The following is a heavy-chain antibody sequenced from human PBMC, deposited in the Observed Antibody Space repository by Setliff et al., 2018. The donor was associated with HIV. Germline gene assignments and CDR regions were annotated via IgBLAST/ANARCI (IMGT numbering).Heavy chain of an antibody. Sequence: SETLSLTCTVSGGSMSTYYWSWIRQPPGKGLEWIGYIYTSGSTNYNPSLRSRVTISVDTSKNHFSLRLSSVTAADTAVYYCASGREAVAGALHFDYWGQGPLVTVSS. CDR3: ASGREAVAGALHFDY. CDR1: GGSMSTYY. J-gene: IGHJ4*02. D-gene: IGHD6-19*01. V-gene: IGHV4-4*08. CDR2: IYTSGST.